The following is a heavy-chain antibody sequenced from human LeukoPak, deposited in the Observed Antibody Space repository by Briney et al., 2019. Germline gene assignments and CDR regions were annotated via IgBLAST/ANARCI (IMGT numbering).Heavy chain of an antibody. CDR3: ARDRGDGYNYEGLDF. D-gene: IGHD5-24*01. CDR1: GYTFTNYA. J-gene: IGHJ4*02. Sequence: ASVKVSCKTSGYTFTNYAIHWVRQAPGQRLEWMGWINAGYGNTKYSQKFQGRVTLTSNTSANTAYMDLSSLKSEDTAVYYCARDRGDGYNYEGLDFWGQGTLVTVSS. V-gene: IGHV1-3*01. CDR2: INAGYGNT.